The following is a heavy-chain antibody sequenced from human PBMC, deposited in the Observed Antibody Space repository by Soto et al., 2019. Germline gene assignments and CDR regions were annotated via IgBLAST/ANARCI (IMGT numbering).Heavy chain of an antibody. Sequence: SETLSLTCIVSGGSTSSSGYYWGWIRQPPGKGLEWIGSIYYSGTTYYNPSLKSRVSISADTSNNQFSLNLSSVAAADTAVYYCARGRGSYGHIFEYWGPGALVTVSS. CDR2: IYYSGTT. D-gene: IGHD1-26*01. CDR1: GGSTSSSGYY. J-gene: IGHJ4*02. CDR3: ARGRGSYGHIFEY. V-gene: IGHV4-39*01.